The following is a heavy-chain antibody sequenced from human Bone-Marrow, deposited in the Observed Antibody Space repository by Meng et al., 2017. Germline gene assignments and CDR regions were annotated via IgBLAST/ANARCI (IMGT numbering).Heavy chain of an antibody. J-gene: IGHJ4*02. D-gene: IGHD3-10*02. CDR2: IYYSGST. Sequence: SETLSLTCTASGGSISRYYWSWIRQPPGKGLEWIGYIYYSGSTNYNHSLKSRVTISVDTSKNQFSLKLSSVTAADTAVYYCARVPPTVRGALDYFDYWGQGTLVTVSS. CDR1: GGSISRYY. V-gene: IGHV4-59*01. CDR3: ARVPPTVRGALDYFDY.